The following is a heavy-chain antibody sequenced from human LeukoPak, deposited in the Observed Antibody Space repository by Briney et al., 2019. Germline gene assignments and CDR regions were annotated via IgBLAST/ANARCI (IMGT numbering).Heavy chain of an antibody. D-gene: IGHD2-2*01. CDR2: INPNSAGT. V-gene: IGHV1-2*02. J-gene: IGHJ4*02. CDR1: GYTFTGYY. Sequence: ASVKVSCKASGYTFTGYYMHWVRQAPGQGLEWMGWINPNSAGTNYAQKFQGRVTMTRDTSISTAYMELSRLTSDDTAVYYCARVGHTIDIVAVPAARSDLGTFDYWGQGTLVTVSS. CDR3: ARVGHTIDIVAVPAARSDLGTFDY.